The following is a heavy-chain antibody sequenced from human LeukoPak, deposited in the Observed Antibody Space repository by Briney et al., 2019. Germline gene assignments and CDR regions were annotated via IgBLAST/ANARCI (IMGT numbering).Heavy chain of an antibody. J-gene: IGHJ4*02. V-gene: IGHV1-2*02. CDR2: INPNSGDT. CDR3: AKNPYEYYFDY. CDR1: GYTFTSYD. D-gene: IGHD5-12*01. Sequence: ASVKVSCKASGYTFTSYDINWVRQATGQGLEWMGWINPNSGDTNYAQKFQGRVTMTRDTSIRTVYLELSGLRSDDTAVYYCAKNPYEYYFDYWGQGTLVTVSS.